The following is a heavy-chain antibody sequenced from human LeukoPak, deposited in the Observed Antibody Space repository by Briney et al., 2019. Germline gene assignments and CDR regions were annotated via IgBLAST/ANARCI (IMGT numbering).Heavy chain of an antibody. V-gene: IGHV3-53*01. CDR3: ARGVRGPGAFDI. CDR2: IYGGGRA. CDR1: GFTVSYNY. J-gene: IGHJ3*02. Sequence: SGGSLRLSCAVSGFTVSYNYMRWVRQAPGKGLEWVSDIYGGGRAYSADSVKGRFTISRDNSKNTLYLQMNSLIAEDTAVYYCARGVRGPGAFDIWGQGTMVTVSS. D-gene: IGHD3-10*01.